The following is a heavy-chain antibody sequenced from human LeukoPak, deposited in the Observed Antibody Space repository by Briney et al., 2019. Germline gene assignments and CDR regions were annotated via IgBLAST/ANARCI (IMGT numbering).Heavy chain of an antibody. CDR1: GVSISSSSYN. CDR3: ARLGPSGSGDYWGNKVKYFDY. D-gene: IGHD4-17*01. CDR2: FYYSGST. Sequence: SETLSLTCTVSGVSISSSSYNWGWIRQPPGKGLEWIGTFYYSGSTFYNPSLKSRVTISVDTSRNQFSLQLRSVTAADTAVYYCARLGPSGSGDYWGNKVKYFDYWGQGTLVTVSS. V-gene: IGHV4-39*01. J-gene: IGHJ4*02.